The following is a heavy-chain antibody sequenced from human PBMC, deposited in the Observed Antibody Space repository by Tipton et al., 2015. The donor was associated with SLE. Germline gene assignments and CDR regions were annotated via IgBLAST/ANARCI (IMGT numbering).Heavy chain of an antibody. CDR2: ISCRGA. CDR3: ARDRLISAAISYFDY. V-gene: IGHV4-59*01. D-gene: IGHD6-6*01. J-gene: IGHJ4*02. Sequence: KELELIGHISCRGASLKGRISMSIDTSKNQFSLKLSTVTAADTAIYYCARDRLISAAISYFDYWGQGVLVTVSS.